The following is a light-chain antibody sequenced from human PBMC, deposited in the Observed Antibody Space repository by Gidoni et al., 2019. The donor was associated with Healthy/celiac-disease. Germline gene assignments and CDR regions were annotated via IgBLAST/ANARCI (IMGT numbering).Light chain of an antibody. CDR1: QSVSSN. CDR3: RQYDNWPRT. CDR2: GAS. J-gene: IGKJ1*01. Sequence: DIVMTQSPATLPASPGERATLTCRARQSVSSNLAWSQQKPGQAPRHLICGASTRAAGIPARLSGSGSGTEFTLTISSLQSEDFAVDYCRQYDNWPRTFGQGTKVEIK. V-gene: IGKV3-15*01.